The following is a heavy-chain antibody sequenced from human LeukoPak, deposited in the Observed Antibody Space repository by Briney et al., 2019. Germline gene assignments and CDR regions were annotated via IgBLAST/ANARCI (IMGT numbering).Heavy chain of an antibody. J-gene: IGHJ4*02. CDR1: GFTFSGYW. V-gene: IGHV3-30-3*01. D-gene: IGHD6-13*01. CDR2: ISYDGSNK. Sequence: GGSLRLSCAASGFTFSGYWMSWVRQAPGKGLEWVAVISYDGSNKYYAESVKGRFTISRDNSKNTLYLQMNSLRAEDTAVYYCARVGSSWYQPVYRWGQGTLVTVSS. CDR3: ARVGSSWYQPVYR.